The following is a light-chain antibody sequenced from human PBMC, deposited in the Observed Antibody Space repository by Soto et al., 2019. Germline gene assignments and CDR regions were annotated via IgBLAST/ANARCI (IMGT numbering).Light chain of an antibody. V-gene: IGLV2-11*01. CDR1: SSDVGGYNY. J-gene: IGLJ1*01. Sequence: QSALTQPRSVSGSPGQLVTISCTGTSSDVGGYNYVSWYQQHPGKAPKVIIYDVSKRPSRVSDRFSASKSGNTASLTISGLQAEDEADYYCCSHAGSYTYVFGTGTKLTVL. CDR2: DVS. CDR3: CSHAGSYTYV.